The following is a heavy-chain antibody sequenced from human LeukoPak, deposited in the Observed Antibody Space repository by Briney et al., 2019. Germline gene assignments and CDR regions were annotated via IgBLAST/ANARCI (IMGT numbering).Heavy chain of an antibody. CDR1: GGSISTYS. CDR2: IYTSGTT. Sequence: SETLSLTCTVSGGSISTYSWNWIRQPPGRGLEWIGRIYTSGTTNYNPSLGSRVTISVDTSINPLSLKLSSVTAADTAVYYCARRVQEARRIGSANWLDPWGQGILVTVSS. CDR3: ARRVQEARRIGSANWLDP. D-gene: IGHD3-10*01. J-gene: IGHJ5*02. V-gene: IGHV4-4*09.